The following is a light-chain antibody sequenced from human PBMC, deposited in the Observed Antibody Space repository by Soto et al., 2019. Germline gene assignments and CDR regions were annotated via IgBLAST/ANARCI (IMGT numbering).Light chain of an antibody. CDR1: RSSVGSNT. V-gene: IGLV1-44*01. CDR2: SNN. Sequence: QSVLTQPPSASGTPGQRVTISCFGSRSSVGSNTVNWYQHLPGTAPKLLIYSNNHRPSGVPDRFSASKAGASASLAISGLQSEDEGDYYCAAWDASLGGFYVFGSATKLTVL. CDR3: AAWDASLGGFYV. J-gene: IGLJ1*01.